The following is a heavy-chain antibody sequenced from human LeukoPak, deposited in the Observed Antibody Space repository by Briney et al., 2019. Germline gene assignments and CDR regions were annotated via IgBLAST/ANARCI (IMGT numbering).Heavy chain of an antibody. J-gene: IGHJ4*02. Sequence: SETLSLTCTVSGGSISSGGYYWNWIRQPPGKGLEWIGYIYHSGSTYYNPSLKSRVTISVDRSKNQFSLKLSSVTAADTAVYYCARSLTSSTSCFDYWGQGTLVTVSS. V-gene: IGHV4-30-2*01. CDR2: IYHSGST. CDR3: ARSLTSSTSCFDY. D-gene: IGHD2-2*01. CDR1: GGSISSGGYY.